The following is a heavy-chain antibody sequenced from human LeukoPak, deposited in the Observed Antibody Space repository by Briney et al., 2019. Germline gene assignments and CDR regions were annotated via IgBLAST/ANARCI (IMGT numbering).Heavy chain of an antibody. CDR3: ARAGPFYSGNYLGF. D-gene: IGHD1-26*01. Sequence: ASVKVSCKASGYTFNGHYMHWVRQAPGQGLEWMGWINPNSGGTNYAQKFQGRVTMTRDTSISTAYMELSRLRSDDTAVYYCARAGPFYSGNYLGFWGQGTLVTVSS. V-gene: IGHV1-2*02. J-gene: IGHJ4*02. CDR2: INPNSGGT. CDR1: GYTFNGHY.